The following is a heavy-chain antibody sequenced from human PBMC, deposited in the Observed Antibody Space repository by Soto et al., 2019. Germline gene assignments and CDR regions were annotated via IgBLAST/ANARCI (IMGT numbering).Heavy chain of an antibody. V-gene: IGHV4-39*01. CDR3: ARHTPAISISDH. J-gene: IGHJ4*02. Sequence: QLQLQESGPGLVKPSETLSLTCTVSGGSISSSSYYWGWIRQPPGKGLEWIGSIYYSGSTYYNPSITSRVTIAVDASKNQCSLKRSSVTAADTAVYYCARHTPAISISDHWGQGTLVTVSS. CDR2: IYYSGST. CDR1: GGSISSSSYY. D-gene: IGHD3-3*01.